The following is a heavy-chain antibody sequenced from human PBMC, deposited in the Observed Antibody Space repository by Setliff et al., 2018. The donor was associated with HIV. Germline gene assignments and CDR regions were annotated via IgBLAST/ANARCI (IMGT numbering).Heavy chain of an antibody. V-gene: IGHV3-53*01. CDR1: GFTVRTNY. CDR2: IYDDGST. Sequence: PGGSLRLSCAASGFTVRTNYMSWVRQAPGRGLEWVSVIYDDGSTYYADSVKGRFTVSRDESKNTLLLQMDSLRVEDTAVYYCARGHYGAWGQGTLVTVSS. J-gene: IGHJ4*02. CDR3: ARGHYGA. D-gene: IGHD4-17*01.